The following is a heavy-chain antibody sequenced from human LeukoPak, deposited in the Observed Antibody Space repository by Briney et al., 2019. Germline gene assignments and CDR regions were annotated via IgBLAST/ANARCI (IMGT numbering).Heavy chain of an antibody. CDR1: GGSISSYY. D-gene: IGHD2-2*01. V-gene: IGHV4-39*01. CDR3: ARHGGLIVVVPAAIWFDP. Sequence: LSLTCTVSGGSISSYYWGWIRQPPGKGLEWIGSIYYSGSTYYNPSLKSRVTISVDTSKNQFSLKLSSVTAADTAVYYCARHGGLIVVVPAAIWFDPWGQGTLVTVSS. CDR2: IYYSGST. J-gene: IGHJ5*02.